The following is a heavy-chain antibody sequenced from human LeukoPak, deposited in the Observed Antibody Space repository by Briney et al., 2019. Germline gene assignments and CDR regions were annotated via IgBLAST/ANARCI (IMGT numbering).Heavy chain of an antibody. J-gene: IGHJ4*02. D-gene: IGHD3-16*01. V-gene: IGHV3-33*06. CDR2: IWYDGSNK. Sequence: PGGSLRLSCAASGFTFSSYGMHWVRQAPGKGLEWVAVIWYDGSNKYYADSVKGRFTISRDNSKNTLYLQMNSLRAEDTAVYYCAKDSRGEGIDYWGQGTLVTVSS. CDR1: GFTFSSYG. CDR3: AKDSRGEGIDY.